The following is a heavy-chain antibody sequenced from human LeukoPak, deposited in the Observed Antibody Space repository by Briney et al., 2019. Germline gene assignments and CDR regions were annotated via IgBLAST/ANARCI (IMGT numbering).Heavy chain of an antibody. V-gene: IGHV4-38-2*02. CDR3: ARLGGGGDDIEYYFDY. CDR1: GYSISSGYY. J-gene: IGHJ4*02. CDR2: IYHSGST. Sequence: SETLSLTCTVSGYSISSGYYWGWIRQPPGKGLEWIGSIYHSGSTYYNPSLKSRVTISVDTSKNQFSLKLSSVTAADTAVYYCARLGGGGDDIEYYFDYWGQGTLVTVSS. D-gene: IGHD3-16*01.